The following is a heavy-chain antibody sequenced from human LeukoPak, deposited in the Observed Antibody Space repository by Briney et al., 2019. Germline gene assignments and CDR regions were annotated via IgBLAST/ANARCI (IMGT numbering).Heavy chain of an antibody. CDR3: ARDPNYYDSLDFDY. Sequence: AGGSLRLSCAASGFTFSSYEMYWVRQAPGKGLEWVSYISSSGSTIYYADSVKGRFTISRDNAKNSLYLQMNSLRAEDTAVYYCARDPNYYDSLDFDYWGQGTLVTVSS. V-gene: IGHV3-48*03. J-gene: IGHJ4*02. CDR2: ISSSGSTI. CDR1: GFTFSSYE. D-gene: IGHD3-22*01.